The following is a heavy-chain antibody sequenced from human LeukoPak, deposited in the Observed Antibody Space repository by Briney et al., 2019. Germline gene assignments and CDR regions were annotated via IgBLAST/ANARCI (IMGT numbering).Heavy chain of an antibody. V-gene: IGHV1-46*01. CDR2: INPSGGST. Sequence: ASVKVSCKASGYTFTSYYMHWVRQAPGQGLEWMGIINPSGGSTSYAQKFQGRVTMTRDTSTSTVYMELSSLRSEDTGVYYCARDRGDCGGDCYYFDYWGQGTLVTVSS. CDR1: GYTFTSYY. J-gene: IGHJ4*02. CDR3: ARDRGDCGGDCYYFDY. D-gene: IGHD2-21*02.